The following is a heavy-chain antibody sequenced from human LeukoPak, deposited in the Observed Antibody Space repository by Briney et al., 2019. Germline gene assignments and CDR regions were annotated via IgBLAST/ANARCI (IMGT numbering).Heavy chain of an antibody. V-gene: IGHV3-30*02. J-gene: IGHJ4*02. CDR3: AKPEYSSGPPPD. CDR2: IWYDGSNK. CDR1: GFSFSSYG. D-gene: IGHD6-19*01. Sequence: GGALRLSCAASGFSFSSYGMHWVRQAPGKGLEGVAFIWYDGSNKYYADSVKGRFTISRDNSKNTLYLQMNSLRAEDTAVYYCAKPEYSSGPPPDWGQGTLVTVSS.